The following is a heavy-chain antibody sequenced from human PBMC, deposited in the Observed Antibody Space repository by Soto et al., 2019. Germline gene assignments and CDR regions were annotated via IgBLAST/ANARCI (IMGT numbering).Heavy chain of an antibody. CDR1: GYSFTSYW. Sequence: GESLKISCKGSGYSFTSYWIGWVRQMPGKGLEWMGIIYPGDSDTRYSPSFQGQVTISADKSISTAYLQWSSLKASDTAMYYCARTYSSSWYYYYYMDVWGKGTTVTVSS. CDR3: ARTYSSSWYYYYYMDV. J-gene: IGHJ6*03. V-gene: IGHV5-51*01. CDR2: IYPGDSDT. D-gene: IGHD6-13*01.